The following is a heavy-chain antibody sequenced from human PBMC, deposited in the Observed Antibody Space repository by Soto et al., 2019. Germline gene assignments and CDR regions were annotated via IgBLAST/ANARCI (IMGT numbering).Heavy chain of an antibody. CDR2: FSAGGSR. CDR3: AKDRGSGGIVAGTPDY. J-gene: IGHJ4*02. Sequence: EVQLLESGGGLVQPGGSLRLSCAASGFTVSSSAMIWVRQAPGKGLEWVATFSAGGSRYYADSVKGRFTISRNSSQNTLYLQMNGVRAEDTALYYCAKDRGSGGIVAGTPDYWGQGTLVTVSS. V-gene: IGHV3-23*01. D-gene: IGHD6-19*01. CDR1: GFTVSSSA.